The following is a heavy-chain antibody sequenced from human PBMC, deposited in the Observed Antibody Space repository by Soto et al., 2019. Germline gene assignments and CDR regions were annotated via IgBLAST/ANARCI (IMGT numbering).Heavy chain of an antibody. V-gene: IGHV3-30-3*01. CDR1: GFTFSSYA. Sequence: QVQLVESGGGVVQPGRSLRLSCAASGFTFSSYALHWVRQAPGKGLEWVVAISYDGSNKYYADSVKGRFTISRDNSKNTLYLQMNSLRAEDTAVYYCARGPSSLTRFDYWGQGTLFTVSS. CDR2: ISYDGSNK. D-gene: IGHD2-2*01. CDR3: ARGPSSLTRFDY. J-gene: IGHJ4*02.